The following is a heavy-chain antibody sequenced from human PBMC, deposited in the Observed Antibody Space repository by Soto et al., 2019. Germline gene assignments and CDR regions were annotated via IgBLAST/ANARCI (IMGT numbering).Heavy chain of an antibody. Sequence: EVQLLDSGGGLVQPGGSLRLSCAASGFTFNNYAMTWVRQAPGKGLEWVSVISGGGDTTSYADSVKGRFTVSRDGSKNTLYLQMSSLRAEDTALYYCAKGRGGSGSLTPRVDFWGQGTLVTVSS. CDR2: ISGGGDTT. CDR3: AKGRGGSGSLTPRVDF. J-gene: IGHJ4*02. CDR1: GFTFNNYA. V-gene: IGHV3-23*01. D-gene: IGHD3-10*01.